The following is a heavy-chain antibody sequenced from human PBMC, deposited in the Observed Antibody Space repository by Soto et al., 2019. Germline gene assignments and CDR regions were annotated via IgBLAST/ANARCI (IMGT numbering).Heavy chain of an antibody. CDR3: ARDGVEYYYYYMDV. V-gene: IGHV3-33*01. J-gene: IGHJ6*03. Sequence: RRVLKNTGKGLEWVAVIWYDGSNKYYADSVKGRFTISRDNSKNTLYLQMNSLRAEDTAVYYCARDGVEYYYYYMDVWGKGTTVTVSS. CDR2: IWYDGSNK.